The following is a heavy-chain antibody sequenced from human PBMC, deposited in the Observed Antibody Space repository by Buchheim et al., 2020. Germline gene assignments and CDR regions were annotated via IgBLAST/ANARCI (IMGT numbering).Heavy chain of an antibody. CDR2: INSDGSST. D-gene: IGHD3-9*01. J-gene: IGHJ4*02. CDR1: GFTLSSYW. Sequence: EVQLVESGGGLVQPGGSLRLSCAASGFTLSSYWMHWVRQAQGKGLVWVSRINSDGSSTTYADSVKGRFTIPRENAKNTLFLQMNSLGAEDTAVYYCARAIDYTSYSNWYDIWGQGTL. V-gene: IGHV3-74*01. CDR3: ARAIDYTSYSNWYDI.